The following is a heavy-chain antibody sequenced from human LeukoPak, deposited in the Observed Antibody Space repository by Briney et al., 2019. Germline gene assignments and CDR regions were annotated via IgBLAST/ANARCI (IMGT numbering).Heavy chain of an antibody. Sequence: SETLSLTCAVYGGSFSGYYWSWIRQPPGKGLEWIGRVFTSAIISGNTNYNPSLKSRVTMSVDSSKNQFSLKLRSVTAADTAVYYCARDRYYYDSSSYFSAFDTWGQGTMVTVSP. D-gene: IGHD3-22*01. CDR2: VFTSAIISGNT. CDR3: ARDRYYYDSSSYFSAFDT. J-gene: IGHJ3*02. CDR1: GGSFSGYY. V-gene: IGHV4-4*07.